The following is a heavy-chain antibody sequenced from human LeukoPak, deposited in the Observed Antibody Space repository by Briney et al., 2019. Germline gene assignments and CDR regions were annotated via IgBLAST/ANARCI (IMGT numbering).Heavy chain of an antibody. D-gene: IGHD3-10*01. V-gene: IGHV3-33*06. CDR2: IWYDGSNK. CDR3: AKRGSGSSFDY. Sequence: GGSLRLSCAASGFTFSSYGMHWVRQAPGKGLEWVAVIWYDGSNKYYADSVKGRFTISRDNSKNTLYLQMNSLRAEDTAVYYCAKRGSGSSFDYWGQGTLVTVSS. J-gene: IGHJ4*02. CDR1: GFTFSSYG.